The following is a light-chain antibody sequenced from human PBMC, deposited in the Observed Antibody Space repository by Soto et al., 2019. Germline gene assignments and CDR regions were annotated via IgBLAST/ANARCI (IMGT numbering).Light chain of an antibody. CDR1: QTIDKF. Sequence: EVELTQSPATLSLSPGETATLSCRASQTIDKFLARYQQRPGQPPRLLIFDSSNRATGVPVRFSGSGSGTFFTLTIGSLEAEDSAVYYCQQRKHWPPITVCQGTRLESK. CDR2: DSS. CDR3: QQRKHWPPIT. J-gene: IGKJ5*01. V-gene: IGKV3-11*01.